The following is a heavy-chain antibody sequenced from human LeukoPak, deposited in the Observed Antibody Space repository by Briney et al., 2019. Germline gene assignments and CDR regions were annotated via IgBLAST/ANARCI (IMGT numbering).Heavy chain of an antibody. CDR2: INTNTGNP. CDR1: GGTFSSYA. D-gene: IGHD3-22*01. J-gene: IGHJ5*02. V-gene: IGHV7-4-1*02. Sequence: ASVKVSCKASGGTFSSYAISWVRQAPGQGLEWMGRINTNTGNPTYAQGFTGRFVFSLDTSVSTAYLQISSLKAEDTAVYYCARELLITRTWFDPWGQGTLVTVSS. CDR3: ARELLITRTWFDP.